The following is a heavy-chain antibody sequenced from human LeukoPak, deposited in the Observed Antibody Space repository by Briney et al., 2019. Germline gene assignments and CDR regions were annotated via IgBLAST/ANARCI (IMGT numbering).Heavy chain of an antibody. D-gene: IGHD4-17*01. V-gene: IGHV4-38-2*02. CDR2: IYHSGST. CDR1: GYSISSGYY. Sequence: NPSETLSLTCTVSGYSISSGYYWGWIRQPPGKGLEWIGSIYHSGSTYYNPSLKSRVTISVDTSKNQFSLKLSSVTAADTAVYYCARAGYGDSDFDYWGQGTLVTVSS. CDR3: ARAGYGDSDFDY. J-gene: IGHJ4*02.